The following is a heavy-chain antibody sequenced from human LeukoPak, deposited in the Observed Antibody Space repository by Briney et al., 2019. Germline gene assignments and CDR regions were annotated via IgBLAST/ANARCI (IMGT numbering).Heavy chain of an antibody. CDR1: GGSFSGYY. J-gene: IGHJ4*02. V-gene: IGHV4-34*01. CDR3: ARVLLGGSPGLTFDY. Sequence: SETLSLTCAVYGGSFSGYYWSWIRQPPGKGLEWIGEINHSGSTNYNPSLKSRVTISVDTSKNQFSLKLSSVTAADTAVYYCARVLLGGSPGLTFDYWGQGTLVTVSS. CDR2: INHSGST. D-gene: IGHD2-15*01.